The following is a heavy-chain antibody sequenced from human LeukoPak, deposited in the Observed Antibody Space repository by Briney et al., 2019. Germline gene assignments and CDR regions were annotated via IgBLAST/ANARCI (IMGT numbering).Heavy chain of an antibody. V-gene: IGHV1-69*04. CDR2: IIPILGIA. J-gene: IGHJ6*02. CDR1: GYTFTSYG. CDR3: ARAPRAYCSGGSCYLGLGAYYYYGMDV. Sequence: ASVKVSCKASGYTFTSYGISWVRQAPGQGLEWMGRIIPILGIANYAQKFQGRVTITADKSTSTAYMELSSLRSEDTAVYYCARAPRAYCSGGSCYLGLGAYYYYGMDVWGQGTTVTVSS. D-gene: IGHD2-15*01.